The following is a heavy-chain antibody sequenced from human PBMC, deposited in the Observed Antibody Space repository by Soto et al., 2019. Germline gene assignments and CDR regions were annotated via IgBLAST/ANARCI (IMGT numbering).Heavy chain of an antibody. J-gene: IGHJ4*02. CDR2: ISAYNGNT. V-gene: IGHV1-18*01. D-gene: IGHD3-9*01. Sequence: GASVKVSCKASGYTFTSYGISWVRQAPGQGLEWMGWISAYNGNTNYAQKLQGRVTMTTDTSTSTAYMELRSLRSDDTAVYYCARGGDPVQDYDILTGYFPPPFDYWGQGTLVTVSS. CDR3: ARGGDPVQDYDILTGYFPPPFDY. CDR1: GYTFTSYG.